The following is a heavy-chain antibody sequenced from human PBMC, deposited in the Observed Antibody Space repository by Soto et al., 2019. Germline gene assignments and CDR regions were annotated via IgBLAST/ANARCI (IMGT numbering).Heavy chain of an antibody. J-gene: IGHJ6*02. Sequence: SETLSLTCTVSRGYISRYYFSWIRQPPGKGLEWIGYIYYSGSTYYNPSLKSRVTISVDTSKNQFSLKLSSVTAADTAVYYCARQAVVNVPYYYYGMDVWGQGTTVTVSS. V-gene: IGHV4-59*04. D-gene: IGHD2-21*01. CDR2: IYYSGST. CDR3: ARQAVVNVPYYYYGMDV. CDR1: RGYISRYY.